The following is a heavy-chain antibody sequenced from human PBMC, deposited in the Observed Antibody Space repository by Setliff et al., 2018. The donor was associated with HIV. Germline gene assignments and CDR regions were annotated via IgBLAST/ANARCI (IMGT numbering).Heavy chain of an antibody. J-gene: IGHJ3*02. CDR2: IGPYNGRT. CDR1: GGTFSSYG. V-gene: IGHV1-69*05. CDR3: ARDYIHVFDI. Sequence: VKVSCKASGGTFSSYGISWVRRAPGQGLEWMGWIGPYNGRTEYAQKFQGRVTITRDASASTAYMELSSLRSEDTAVYYCARDYIHVFDIWGQGTMVTVSS.